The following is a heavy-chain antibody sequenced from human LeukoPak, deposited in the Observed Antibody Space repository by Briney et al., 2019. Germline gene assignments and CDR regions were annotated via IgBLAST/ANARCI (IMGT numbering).Heavy chain of an antibody. CDR3: AKGGYYDFWSGYYLGDY. V-gene: IGHV3-30*02. J-gene: IGHJ4*02. Sequence: PGGSLRLSCAASGFTFSSYGMHWVRQAPGKGLEWVAFIRYDGSNKYYADSVKGRFTISRDNSKNTLYLQMNSLRAEDTAVYYCAKGGYYDFWSGYYLGDYWGQGTLVIVSS. D-gene: IGHD3-3*01. CDR2: IRYDGSNK. CDR1: GFTFSSYG.